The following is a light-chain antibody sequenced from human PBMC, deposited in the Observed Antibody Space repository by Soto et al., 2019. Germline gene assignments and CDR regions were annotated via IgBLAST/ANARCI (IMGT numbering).Light chain of an antibody. CDR1: QSVDSSF. V-gene: IGKV3-20*01. J-gene: IGKJ1*01. Sequence: EIVLTQSPGSLSLSPGEGATLSCRASQSVDSSFFAWYQQKPGQAPRLLIYGASNRATGIPDRFSGRGSGTDFTLTITGLEPEDVAVYYCQQYVSSVTFGQGTKVEIK. CDR3: QQYVSSVT. CDR2: GAS.